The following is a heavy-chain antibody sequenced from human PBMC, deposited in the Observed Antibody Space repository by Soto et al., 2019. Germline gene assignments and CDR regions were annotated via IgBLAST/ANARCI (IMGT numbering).Heavy chain of an antibody. V-gene: IGHV3-7*01. CDR1: GFTYTEYW. CDR3: ARGLAAPDH. CDR2: IRADESEK. Sequence: EVQLVESGGGLVQPGGSLRLSCAASGFTYTEYWMSWVRQAPGKGLEWVANIRADESEKYYVDSVEGRFTISRDNAQXXXXXXXNXLRAEDTAVYYCARGLAAPDHWGQGTLVTVSS. J-gene: IGHJ1*01. D-gene: IGHD6-13*01.